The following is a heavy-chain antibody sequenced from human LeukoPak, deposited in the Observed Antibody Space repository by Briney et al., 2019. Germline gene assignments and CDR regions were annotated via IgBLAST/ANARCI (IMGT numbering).Heavy chain of an antibody. Sequence: PGGSLRLSCAASGFSFSTNYMSWVRQAPGKGLEWISVIFSGDTTYYADSVKGRFTISRDSSKNRLYLQMNSLRAEDTAVYYCARDRDRIVLNWGQGTLVTASS. CDR2: IFSGDTT. CDR3: ARDRDRIVLN. CDR1: GFSFSTNY. J-gene: IGHJ4*02. V-gene: IGHV3-53*01. D-gene: IGHD1-26*01.